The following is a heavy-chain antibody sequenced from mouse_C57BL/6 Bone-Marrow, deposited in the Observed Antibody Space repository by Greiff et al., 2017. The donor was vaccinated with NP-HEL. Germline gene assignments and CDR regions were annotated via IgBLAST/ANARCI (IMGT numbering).Heavy chain of an antibody. V-gene: IGHV1-5*01. CDR3: TRRRLLQYFDY. J-gene: IGHJ2*01. CDR2: IYPGNSDT. Sequence: VQLQQSGTVLARPGASVKMSCKTSGYTFTSYWMHWVKQRPGQGLEWIGAIYPGNSDTSYNQKFKGKAKLTAVTSASTAYMELSSLTNEASAVYYCTRRRLLQYFDYWGQGTTLTVSS. D-gene: IGHD2-3*01. CDR1: GYTFTSYW.